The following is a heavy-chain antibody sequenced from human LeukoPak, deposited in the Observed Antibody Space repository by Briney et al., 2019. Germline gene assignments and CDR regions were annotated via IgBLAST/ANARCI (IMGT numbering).Heavy chain of an antibody. J-gene: IGHJ5*02. D-gene: IGHD2-2*01. CDR3: ARVVPAAIGWFDP. Sequence: SVKVSCKASGGTFSSYTISWVRQAPGQGLEWMGRIIPILGIANYAQKFQGRVTITADKSTSTAYMELSSLRSEDTAVHYCARVVPAAIGWFDPWGQGTLVTVSS. CDR1: GGTFSSYT. CDR2: IIPILGIA. V-gene: IGHV1-69*02.